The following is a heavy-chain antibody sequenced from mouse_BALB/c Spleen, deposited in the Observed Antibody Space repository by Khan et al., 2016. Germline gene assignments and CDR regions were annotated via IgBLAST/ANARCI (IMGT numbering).Heavy chain of an antibody. Sequence: QIQLVQSGPELKKPGETVKISCKASGYTFTNHGMNWVKQAPGKGLKWMGWINTNTGEPTYAEEFKGRFAFSLDTSASTAYLQINNLKNEDTATYFCAGDYYGSNWFAYWGQGTLVTVSA. V-gene: IGHV9-3*02. CDR3: AGDYYGSNWFAY. D-gene: IGHD1-1*01. J-gene: IGHJ3*01. CDR1: GYTFTNHG. CDR2: INTNTGEP.